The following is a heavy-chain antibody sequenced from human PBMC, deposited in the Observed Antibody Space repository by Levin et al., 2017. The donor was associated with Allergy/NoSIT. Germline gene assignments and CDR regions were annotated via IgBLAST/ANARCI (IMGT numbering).Heavy chain of an antibody. CDR3: ARYFLGSGTSWVAFDV. V-gene: IGHV3-53*01. CDR1: GLTVSSNY. Sequence: GGSLRLSCAASGLTVSSNYMNWVRQAPGQGLEWVALLKDNGDTQYADSVKGRFTISRDNSTNTLFLQINSLRVEDTAAYFCARYFLGSGTSWVAFDVWGQGTEVTVSS. CDR2: LKDNGDT. D-gene: IGHD3-10*01. J-gene: IGHJ3*01.